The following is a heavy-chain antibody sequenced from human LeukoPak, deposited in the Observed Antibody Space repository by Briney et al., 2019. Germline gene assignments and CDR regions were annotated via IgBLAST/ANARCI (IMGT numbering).Heavy chain of an antibody. V-gene: IGHV4-30-4*08. Sequence: PSETLSLTCTVSGGSISSGDYYWSWIRQPPGKGLEWIGYIYYSGSTYYNPSLKSRVTISVDTSKNQFSLKLSSVTAADTAVYCCARDHDFWSGDWFDPWGQGTLVTVSS. CDR1: GGSISSGDYY. J-gene: IGHJ5*02. CDR3: ARDHDFWSGDWFDP. CDR2: IYYSGST. D-gene: IGHD3-3*01.